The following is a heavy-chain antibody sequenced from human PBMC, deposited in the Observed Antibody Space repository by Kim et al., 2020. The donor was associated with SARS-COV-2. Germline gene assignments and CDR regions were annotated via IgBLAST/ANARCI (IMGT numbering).Heavy chain of an antibody. CDR3: ARESTVTTGAFDI. J-gene: IGHJ3*02. V-gene: IGHV3-11*05. D-gene: IGHD4-17*01. Sequence: YADTGKCRFTIPRDNAKNSLYQQMNSLRAEDTAVYYCARESTVTTGAFDIWGQGTMVTVSS.